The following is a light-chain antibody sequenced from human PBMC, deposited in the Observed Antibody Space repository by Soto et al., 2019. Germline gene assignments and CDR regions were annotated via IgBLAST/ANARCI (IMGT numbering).Light chain of an antibody. CDR3: QQHSNWPT. CDR1: QSVSSY. V-gene: IGKV3-11*01. CDR2: DAS. Sequence: EIALTQSPATLSLSPGERATLSCWASQSVSSYLAWYQQKPGQAPRLLIYDASNRATGVPARFSGRGSGTDFTLTISSLEPEDFAVYYCQQHSNWPTFGQGTKLESK. J-gene: IGKJ2*01.